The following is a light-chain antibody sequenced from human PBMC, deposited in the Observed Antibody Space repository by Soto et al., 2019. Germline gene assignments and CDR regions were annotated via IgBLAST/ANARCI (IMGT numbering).Light chain of an antibody. J-gene: IGLJ1*01. Sequence: QSALAQPSSVSGSPGQSITISCTGTSTDVGGYNYVSWYQHHPGKGPKLIIYEVNNRPSGVSDRFSGSKSGNKASLTISNTEAEDESEYYCGSYTRTDTPFVFGTGTKVTV. CDR3: GSYTRTDTPFV. CDR1: STDVGGYNY. V-gene: IGLV2-14*01. CDR2: EVN.